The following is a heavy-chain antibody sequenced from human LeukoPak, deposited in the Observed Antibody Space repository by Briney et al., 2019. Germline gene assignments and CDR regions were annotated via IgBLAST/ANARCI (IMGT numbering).Heavy chain of an antibody. CDR2: IYTSGST. CDR3: ARGAGVVGSSYAFDI. CDR1: GYSISTGYY. V-gene: IGHV4-61*02. Sequence: SETLSLTCTVSGYSISTGYYWSWIRQPAGKGLEWIGRIYTSGSTNYNPSLKSRVTISVDTSKNQFSLKLSSVTAADTAVYYCARGAGVVGSSYAFDIWGQGTMVTVSS. D-gene: IGHD3-3*01. J-gene: IGHJ3*02.